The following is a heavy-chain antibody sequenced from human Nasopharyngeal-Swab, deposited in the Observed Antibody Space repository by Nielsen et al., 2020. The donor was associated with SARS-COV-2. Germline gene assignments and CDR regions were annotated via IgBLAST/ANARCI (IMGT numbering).Heavy chain of an antibody. CDR2: ISSSGSTI. Sequence: WIRQPPGKGLEWVSYISSSGSTIYYADSVKGRFTISRDNAKNSLYLQMNSLRAEDTAVYYCARDEGARVLWFGELSTYYYYGMDVWDQGTTVTVSS. V-gene: IGHV3-48*03. J-gene: IGHJ6*02. D-gene: IGHD3-10*01. CDR3: ARDEGARVLWFGELSTYYYYGMDV.